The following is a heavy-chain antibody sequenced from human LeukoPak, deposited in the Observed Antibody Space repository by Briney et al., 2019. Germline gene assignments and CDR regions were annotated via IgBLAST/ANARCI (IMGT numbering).Heavy chain of an antibody. CDR3: ARETWVPAAISGAFDI. V-gene: IGHV4-34*01. CDR1: GGSFSGYY. J-gene: IGHJ3*02. CDR2: INHSGST. Sequence: PSETLSLTCDVYGGSFSGYYWSWIRQPPEKGLEWIGEINHSGSTNYNPSLKSRVTISVDTSKNQFSLKLSSLTAADTAVYYCARETWVPAAISGAFDIWGQGTMVTVSS. D-gene: IGHD2-2*01.